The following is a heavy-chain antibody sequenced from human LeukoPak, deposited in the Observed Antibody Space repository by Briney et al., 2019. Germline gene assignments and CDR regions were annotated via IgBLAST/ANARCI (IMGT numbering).Heavy chain of an antibody. J-gene: IGHJ4*02. CDR3: ASRRAGSTWHGVFDY. Sequence: SETLSLTCTVSGGSISSGDDYCSWIRQPPWKGLEWIAYMYYSGSTYYNPSLKTRVTMSADTSRDQFSLRLTSVTAADTAIYYCASRRAGSTWHGVFDYWSQGTLVTVSS. CDR2: MYYSGST. CDR1: GGSISSGDDY. V-gene: IGHV4-30-4*02. D-gene: IGHD6-13*01.